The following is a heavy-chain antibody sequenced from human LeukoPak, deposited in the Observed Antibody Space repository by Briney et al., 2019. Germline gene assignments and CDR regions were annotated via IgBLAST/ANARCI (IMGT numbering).Heavy chain of an antibody. CDR3: ARRIVVVVAAAQPEAEDYFDY. Sequence: GGSLRLSCAASGFTFSSYGMLWVRQAPGKGLEWVSYISSSGSTIYYADSVKGRFTISRDNAKNSLYLQMNSLRAEDTAVYYCARRIVVVVAAAQPEAEDYFDYWGQGTLVTVSS. D-gene: IGHD2-15*01. J-gene: IGHJ4*02. CDR2: ISSSGSTI. V-gene: IGHV3-48*04. CDR1: GFTFSSYG.